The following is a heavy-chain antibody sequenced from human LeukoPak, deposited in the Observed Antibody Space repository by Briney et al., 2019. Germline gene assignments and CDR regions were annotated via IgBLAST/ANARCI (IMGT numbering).Heavy chain of an antibody. D-gene: IGHD6-13*01. CDR3: AKAPIAAAGIYYFDY. J-gene: IGHJ4*02. Sequence: GKSLRLSCAASGFTISSYGIHWVRQAPGKGLEWVAVISYDGSNKYYADSVKGRFTISRDNSKNTLYLQMNSLRAEDTAVYYCAKAPIAAAGIYYFDYWGQGTLVTVSS. CDR2: ISYDGSNK. CDR1: GFTISSYG. V-gene: IGHV3-30*18.